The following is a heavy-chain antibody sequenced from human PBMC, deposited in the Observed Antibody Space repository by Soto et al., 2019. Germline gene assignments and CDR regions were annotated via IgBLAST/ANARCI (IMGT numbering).Heavy chain of an antibody. D-gene: IGHD3-3*01. CDR2: IYYSGST. CDR1: GGSISSSSYY. Sequence: SETLSLTCTVSGGSISSSSYYWGWIRQPPGKGLEWIGSIYYSGSTYYNPSLKSRVTISLDTSKNQFSLKLSSVTAADTAVYYCARNPYDFWSDWGYYFDYWGQGTLVTVSS. V-gene: IGHV4-39*01. CDR3: ARNPYDFWSDWGYYFDY. J-gene: IGHJ4*02.